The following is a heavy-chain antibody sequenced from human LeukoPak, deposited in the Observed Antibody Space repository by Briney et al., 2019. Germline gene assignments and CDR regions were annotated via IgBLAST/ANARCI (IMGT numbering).Heavy chain of an antibody. CDR2: IIPIFGTA. Sequence: SVKVSCKASGGTFSSYAISWVRQAPGQGLEWLGRIIPIFGTANYAQKFQGRVTITTDESTSTAYMELSSLRSEDTAVYYCARNDDSSGYYPSNFQHWGQGTLVTVSS. J-gene: IGHJ1*01. CDR1: GGTFSSYA. D-gene: IGHD3-22*01. V-gene: IGHV1-69*05. CDR3: ARNDDSSGYYPSNFQH.